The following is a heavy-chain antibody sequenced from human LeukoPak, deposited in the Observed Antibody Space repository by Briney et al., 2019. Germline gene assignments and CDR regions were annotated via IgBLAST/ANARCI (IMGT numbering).Heavy chain of an antibody. Sequence: GGSLRLSCAVSGITFRNLAMHWVRQAPGKGLEWVAFIRADGSNTKYADSVKGRFTISRDNSKNTLYLQMNSLRAEDTAVYYCAKDRSYFDYWGQGTLVTVSS. CDR2: IRADGSNT. J-gene: IGHJ4*02. CDR3: AKDRSYFDY. V-gene: IGHV3-30*02. CDR1: GITFRNLA.